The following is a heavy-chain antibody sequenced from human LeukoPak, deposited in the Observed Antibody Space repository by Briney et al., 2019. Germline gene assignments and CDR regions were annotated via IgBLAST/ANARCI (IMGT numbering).Heavy chain of an antibody. Sequence: ASVKVSCKASGYTFTGYYMHWVRQAPGQGLEWMGWINPNSGCTNYAQKFQGWVTMTRDTSISTAYMELSRLRSDDTAVYYCARDGGYDSGYYYYYYGMDVWGQGTTVTVSS. D-gene: IGHD5-12*01. CDR3: ARDGGYDSGYYYYYYGMDV. CDR2: INPNSGCT. J-gene: IGHJ6*02. V-gene: IGHV1-2*04. CDR1: GYTFTGYY.